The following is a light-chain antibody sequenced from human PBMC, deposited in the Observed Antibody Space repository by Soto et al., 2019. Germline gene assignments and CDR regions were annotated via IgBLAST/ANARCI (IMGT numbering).Light chain of an antibody. J-gene: IGKJ1*01. CDR2: DAS. V-gene: IGKV1-5*01. CDR3: QQYNCYSGP. CDR1: QSISIW. Sequence: DIQMTQSPSSLSASVGDRVTITCRASQSISIWLAWYQQKPGKAPKLLIYDASSLESGVPSRFSGSGSGTEFTLTISRLQPDDFAGYYCQQYNCYSGPFGQGNKVDIK.